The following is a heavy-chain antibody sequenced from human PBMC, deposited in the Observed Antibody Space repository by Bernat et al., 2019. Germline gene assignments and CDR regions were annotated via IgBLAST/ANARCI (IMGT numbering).Heavy chain of an antibody. J-gene: IGHJ4*02. CDR3: ARRPVTENLDYGDSLFDS. V-gene: IGHV5-51*01. Sequence: EVQLVQSGAEVKRPGESLKISCKGSGYSFTSYWIGWVRQMPGKGLEWMGIIYPGDSDTRYSPSFQGQVTISADKSRSTAYLQWSSLKSSDTAMYDCARRPVTENLDYGDSLFDSWGQGTLVTVSS. CDR2: IYPGDSDT. D-gene: IGHD4-17*01. CDR1: GYSFTSYW.